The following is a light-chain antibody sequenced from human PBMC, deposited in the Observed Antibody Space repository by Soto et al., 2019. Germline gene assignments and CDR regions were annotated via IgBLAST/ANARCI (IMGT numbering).Light chain of an antibody. Sequence: DIPMTQSHSTLSASVGDRVTIACRASQSITNWLAWYQQKPGKAPKLLIYQASTLESGVPSRFSGSGSGTEFSLTISSLQPHDFATYYCQQFKSYSLTFGGGTKVDSK. CDR3: QQFKSYSLT. CDR2: QAS. J-gene: IGKJ4*01. CDR1: QSITNW. V-gene: IGKV1-5*03.